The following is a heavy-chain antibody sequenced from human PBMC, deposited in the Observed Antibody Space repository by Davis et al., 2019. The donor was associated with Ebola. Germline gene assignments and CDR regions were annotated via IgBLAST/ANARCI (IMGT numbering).Heavy chain of an antibody. CDR1: GYSISSGYY. D-gene: IGHD1-1*01. CDR2: IYHSGNT. J-gene: IGHJ4*02. CDR3: ARDSSHVPGRGPLDY. V-gene: IGHV4-38-2*02. Sequence: PSETLSLTCTVPGYSISSGYYWGWIRQPPGKGLEWIGNIYHSGNTYYNPSLKSRVTISVNTSKNQFSLKLSSVTAADTAVYYCARDSSHVPGRGPLDYWGQGTLVTVSS.